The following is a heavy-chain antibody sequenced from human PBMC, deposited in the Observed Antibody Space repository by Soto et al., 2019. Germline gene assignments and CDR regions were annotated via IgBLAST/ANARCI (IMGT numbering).Heavy chain of an antibody. D-gene: IGHD3-10*01. V-gene: IGHV1-46*01. J-gene: IGHJ4*02. CDR3: ARVLGGYYGSGSYGY. Sequence: QVQLVQSGAEVKKPGASVKVSCKASGYTFTSYYMHWVRQAPGQGLEWMGIINPSGGSTSYAQKFQGSVTMTRDTSTSTVYMELSSLRSEDTAVYYCARVLGGYYGSGSYGYWGQGTLVTVSS. CDR2: INPSGGST. CDR1: GYTFTSYY.